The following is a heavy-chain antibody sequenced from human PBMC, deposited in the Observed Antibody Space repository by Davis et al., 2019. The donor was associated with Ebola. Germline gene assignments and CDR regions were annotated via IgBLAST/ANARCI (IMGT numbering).Heavy chain of an antibody. CDR2: IYYSGST. J-gene: IGHJ4*02. CDR1: GGSISSHY. D-gene: IGHD1-14*01. V-gene: IGHV4-4*08. Sequence: MPSETLSLTCTVSGGSISSHYWSWIRQPPGKGLEWIGNIYYSGSTHYNPSPKSRVTISVDTSKNQFSLKLSSVTAADTAMYYCARDYVYRGQGILVTVSS. CDR3: ARDYVY.